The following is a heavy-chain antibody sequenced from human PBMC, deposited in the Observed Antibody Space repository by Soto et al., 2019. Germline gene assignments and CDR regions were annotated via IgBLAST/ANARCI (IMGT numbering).Heavy chain of an antibody. CDR1: GFSVSTHA. CDR2: IADSGDRT. Sequence: EVQLLESGGGWVQPGGSLRLACEASGFSVSTHAMNWVRQAPGKGLEWVSGIADSGDRTHYADSVKGPFTIPRDNSKNTLYQQMNSLRAEDTAVFYCAKGLRHPQCGGDCPAFGSWGQGTLVTVSS. V-gene: IGHV3-23*01. D-gene: IGHD2-21*02. CDR3: AKGLRHPQCGGDCPAFGS. J-gene: IGHJ5*02.